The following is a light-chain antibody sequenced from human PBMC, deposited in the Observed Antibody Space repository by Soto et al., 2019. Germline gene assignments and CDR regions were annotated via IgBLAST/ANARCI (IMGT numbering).Light chain of an antibody. J-gene: IGKJ4*01. Sequence: EVGMTQSPATLSVSPGERATLPCRAIQSVSSNLAWYQQKNGQTPRLLMYVASTRATGIPARFSGSGSGTEFTITISSMQSEDFAVYYCQQYHKGXPFTCGGGTKV. V-gene: IGKV3-15*01. CDR2: VAS. CDR3: QQYHKGXPFT. CDR1: QSVSSN.